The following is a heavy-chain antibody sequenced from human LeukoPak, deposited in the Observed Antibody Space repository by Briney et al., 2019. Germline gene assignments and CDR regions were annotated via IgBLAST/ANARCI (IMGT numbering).Heavy chain of an antibody. CDR1: GGSISSYY. Sequence: SETLSLTCTVSGGSISSYYWSWIRQPPGKGLEWXGXXYYXXSTNYNPSLKSRVTISVDTSKNQFSLKLSSVTAADTAVYYCARHRGAYSSTELLLYYYYYMDVWGKGTTVTVSS. D-gene: IGHD6-13*01. CDR2: XYYXXST. J-gene: IGHJ6*03. V-gene: IGHV4-59*08. CDR3: ARHRGAYSSTELLLYYYYYMDV.